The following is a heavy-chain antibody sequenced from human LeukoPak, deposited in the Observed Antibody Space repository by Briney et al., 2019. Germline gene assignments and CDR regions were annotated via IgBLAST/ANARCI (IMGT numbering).Heavy chain of an antibody. Sequence: SQTLSLTCTVSGCSISSGSYYWSWIRQPAGKGLEWIGRIYASGSTNYNPYLKSRVTISVDMSKNQFSLKLSSVTAADTAVYYCARGYDPSRDAFDIWAQGTMVTVSS. V-gene: IGHV4-61*02. CDR2: IYASGST. J-gene: IGHJ3*02. CDR3: ARGYDPSRDAFDI. D-gene: IGHD3-22*01. CDR1: GCSISSGSYY.